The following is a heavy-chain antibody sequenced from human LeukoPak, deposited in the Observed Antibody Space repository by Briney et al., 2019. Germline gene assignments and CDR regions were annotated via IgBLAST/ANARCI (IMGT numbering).Heavy chain of an antibody. CDR1: GYTFTSYD. CDR3: ASQDDILTGYSS. J-gene: IGHJ5*02. Sequence: ASVKVSCKASGYTFTSYDINWVRQATGQGLEWMGWMNPNIGNTGYAQKLQGRVTMTRNTSISTAYMELSSLRSEDTAVYYCASQDDILTGYSSWGQGTLVTVSS. V-gene: IGHV1-8*01. D-gene: IGHD3-9*01. CDR2: MNPNIGNT.